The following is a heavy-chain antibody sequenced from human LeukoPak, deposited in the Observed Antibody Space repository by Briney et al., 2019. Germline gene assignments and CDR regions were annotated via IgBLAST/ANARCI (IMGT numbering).Heavy chain of an antibody. D-gene: IGHD2-2*01. CDR1: GFTFSSYG. CDR3: AKDGGDGYQLLEYYFDY. J-gene: IGHJ4*02. Sequence: GGSLRLSCAASGFTFSSYGMHWVRHAPGKGLEPAAVISYDGSNKYYADSVKGRFTISRDNSKNTLYLQMNSLRAEDTAVYYCAKDGGDGYQLLEYYFDYWGQGTLVTVSS. V-gene: IGHV3-30*18. CDR2: ISYDGSNK.